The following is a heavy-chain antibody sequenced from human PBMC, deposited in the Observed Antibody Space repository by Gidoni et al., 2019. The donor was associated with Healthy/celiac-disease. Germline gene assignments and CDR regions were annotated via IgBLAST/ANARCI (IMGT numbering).Heavy chain of an antibody. CDR1: GLTFSSFG. CDR3: AKGDSSSSPFDY. CDR2: ISYDGSNK. V-gene: IGHV3-30*18. D-gene: IGHD6-6*01. J-gene: IGHJ4*02. Sequence: QVQLVESGGGVVPPGRSLRLSCAASGLTFSSFGMHWVRQAPGKGLGWVAVISYDGSNKSYADSVKGRFTISRDNSKNTLYLQMNSLRAEDTAVYYCAKGDSSSSPFDYWGQGTLVTVSS.